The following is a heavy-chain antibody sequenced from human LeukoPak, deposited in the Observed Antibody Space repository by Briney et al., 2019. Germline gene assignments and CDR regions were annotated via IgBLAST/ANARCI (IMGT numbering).Heavy chain of an antibody. J-gene: IGHJ4*02. CDR2: IYSSGST. V-gene: IGHV4-59*01. Sequence: SETLSLTCTVSGGAISGYYWSWIRQPPGKGLEWIGYIYSSGSTNYNPSLKSRVTISIDTSKNQFSLKLSSVSAADTAVYYCAREGTTVTHFDYWGQGTLATVSS. CDR1: GGAISGYY. CDR3: AREGTTVTHFDY. D-gene: IGHD4-11*01.